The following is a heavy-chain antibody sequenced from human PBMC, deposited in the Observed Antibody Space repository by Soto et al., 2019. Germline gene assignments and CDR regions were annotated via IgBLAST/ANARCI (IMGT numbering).Heavy chain of an antibody. D-gene: IGHD5-18*01. V-gene: IGHV3-30*18. CDR2: ISYDGSKE. Sequence: QVQLVESGGGVVQPGRSLRLSCAASGFTFGSYGMHWVRQAPGKGLEWVAVISYDGSKEFYADSVKGRFTISRDNSKNTLYLQMNSLRAEDTAVYYCAKDLRLWSKDYYYYGMDVWGQGTTVTVSS. CDR1: GFTFGSYG. J-gene: IGHJ6*02. CDR3: AKDLRLWSKDYYYYGMDV.